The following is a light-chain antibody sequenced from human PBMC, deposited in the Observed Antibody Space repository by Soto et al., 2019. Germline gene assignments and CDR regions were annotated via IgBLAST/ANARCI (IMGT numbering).Light chain of an antibody. CDR2: LGS. CDR3: QQRYNWPNT. Sequence: DIVMTQSPLSLPVTPGEPASISCRSSQSLLHSNGYNYLDWYLQKPGQSPQLLIYLGSNRASGVPDRFSGSGSGTDFTLTISSPEPEDFAVYYCQQRYNWPNTFGQGTKLEIK. CDR1: QSLLHSNGYNY. V-gene: IGKV2-28*01. J-gene: IGKJ2*01.